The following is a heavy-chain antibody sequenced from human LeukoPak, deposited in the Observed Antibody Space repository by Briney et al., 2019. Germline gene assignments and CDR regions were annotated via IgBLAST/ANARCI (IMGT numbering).Heavy chain of an antibody. Sequence: ASVKVSCKASGGTFSSYAISWVRQAPGQGLEWMGRIIPILGIANYAQKFQGRVTITADKSTSTAYMELSSLRSEDTAVYYCAREDIVVVPAAIAVYWGQGTLVTVSS. CDR3: AREDIVVVPAAIAVY. D-gene: IGHD2-2*02. CDR1: GGTFSSYA. V-gene: IGHV1-69*04. CDR2: IIPILGIA. J-gene: IGHJ4*02.